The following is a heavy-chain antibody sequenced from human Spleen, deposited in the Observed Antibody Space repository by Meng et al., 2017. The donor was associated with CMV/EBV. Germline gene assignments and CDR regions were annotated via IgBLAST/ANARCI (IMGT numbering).Heavy chain of an antibody. CDR3: ARDPRWEAFDY. CDR1: GYTFISYG. CDR2: ISAYNGNT. V-gene: IGHV1-18*01. Sequence: SCQASGYTFISYGTTWVRQATGQGLEWMGWISAYNGNTNYAQNFQGRVTMTTDTSTSTAYMELRGLRSDDTAVYYCARDPRWEAFDYWGQGTLVTVSS. J-gene: IGHJ4*02. D-gene: IGHD1-26*01.